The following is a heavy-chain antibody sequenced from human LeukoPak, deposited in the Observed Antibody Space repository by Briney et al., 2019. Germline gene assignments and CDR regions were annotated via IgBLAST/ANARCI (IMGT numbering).Heavy chain of an antibody. Sequence: GGSLRLYCAASGFTFDDYAMLWVRQAPGQGLEGVSGISWNSGSIGYADSVKGRFTISRDNAKNSLYLQMNSLRAEDMALYYCAKDLSSYGYEGLDYWGQGTLVTVSS. CDR3: AKDLSSYGYEGLDY. V-gene: IGHV3-9*03. D-gene: IGHD5-18*01. J-gene: IGHJ4*02. CDR2: ISWNSGSI. CDR1: GFTFDDYA.